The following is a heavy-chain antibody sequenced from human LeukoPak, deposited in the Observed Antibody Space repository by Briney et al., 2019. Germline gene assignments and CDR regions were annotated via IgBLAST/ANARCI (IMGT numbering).Heavy chain of an antibody. V-gene: IGHV3-23*01. CDR3: AKENVVVTAILIRHFDY. Sequence: PGGSLRLSCAASGFTFSSYAMSWVRQAPGKGLEWVSAISGSGGSTYYADSVKGRFTISRDNSKNTLYLQMNSLRAEDTAVYYCAKENVVVTAILIRHFDYWGQGTLVTVSS. CDR1: GFTFSSYA. CDR2: ISGSGGST. J-gene: IGHJ4*02. D-gene: IGHD2-21*02.